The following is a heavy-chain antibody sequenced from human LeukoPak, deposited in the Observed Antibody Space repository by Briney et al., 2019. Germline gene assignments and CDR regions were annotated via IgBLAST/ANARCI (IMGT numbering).Heavy chain of an antibody. V-gene: IGHV3-20*04. CDR1: GFTFDDYG. CDR3: ARDPNYYYVSSGYFPFDY. CDR2: INWNGGST. D-gene: IGHD3-22*01. J-gene: IGHJ4*02. Sequence: GGSLRLSCAASGFTFDDYGMSWVRQAPGKGLEWVSGINWNGGSTGYADSVKGRFTISRDNAKNSLYLQMNSLRAEDTALYYCARDPNYYYVSSGYFPFDYWGQGTLVTVSS.